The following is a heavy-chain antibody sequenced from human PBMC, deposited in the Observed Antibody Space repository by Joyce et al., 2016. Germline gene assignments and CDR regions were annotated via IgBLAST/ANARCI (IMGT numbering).Heavy chain of an antibody. CDR2: IRASSGTI. D-gene: IGHD5-24*01. J-gene: IGHJ4*02. Sequence: EVQLVESGGGLVQPGGSLRLSCAAAGFSFNTYSINGVRQAPGKGLEWLSYIRASSGTIYYAGSVKGRFTISRDNAKNSVYLQMNSLRDEDTAVYYCARVGRTGYTCDYWGQGTLVTVSS. CDR1: GFSFNTYS. V-gene: IGHV3-48*02. CDR3: ARVGRTGYTCDY.